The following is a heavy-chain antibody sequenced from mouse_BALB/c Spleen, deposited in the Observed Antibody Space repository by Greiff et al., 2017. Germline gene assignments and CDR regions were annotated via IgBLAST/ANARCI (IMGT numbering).Heavy chain of an antibody. CDR1: GFSLTGYG. D-gene: IGHD2-13*01. CDR3: ARDDSDAMDY. V-gene: IGHV2-6-7*01. J-gene: IGHJ4*01. Sequence: VMLVESGPGLVAPLQSLSITCTVSGFSLTGYGVNWVRQPPGKCLEWLGMRWGDGSTDYNSALKSRLSISNDNTKRQVFLKINILPTDDTARYYWARDDSDAMDYWGQGTSVTVSS. CDR2: RWGDGST.